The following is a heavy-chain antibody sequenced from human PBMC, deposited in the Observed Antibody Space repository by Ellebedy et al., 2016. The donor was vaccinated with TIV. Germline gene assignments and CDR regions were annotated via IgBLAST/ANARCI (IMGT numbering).Heavy chain of an antibody. Sequence: ASVKVSCKVSGYTLTELSMRWVRQAPGKGLEWMGGFDPEDDETIYAQKFQGRVTITADKSTSTAYMELTHLRSDDTAVYYCASLTHPAGDFDYWGQGTLVTVSS. CDR3: ASLTHPAGDFDY. V-gene: IGHV1-24*01. J-gene: IGHJ4*02. CDR1: GYTLTELS. D-gene: IGHD6-19*01. CDR2: FDPEDDET.